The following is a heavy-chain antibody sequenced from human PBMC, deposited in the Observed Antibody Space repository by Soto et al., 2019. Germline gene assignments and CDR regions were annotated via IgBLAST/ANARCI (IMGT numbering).Heavy chain of an antibody. CDR3: AKELFGPAAILGNDAFDI. J-gene: IGHJ3*02. D-gene: IGHD2-2*01. Sequence: PGGSLRLSCAASGFTFSSYAMSWVRQAPGKGLEWVSAISGSGGSTYYADSVKGRFTISRDNSKNTLYLQMNSLRAEDTAVYYCAKELFGPAAILGNDAFDIWGQGTMVTVSS. CDR2: ISGSGGST. CDR1: GFTFSSYA. V-gene: IGHV3-23*01.